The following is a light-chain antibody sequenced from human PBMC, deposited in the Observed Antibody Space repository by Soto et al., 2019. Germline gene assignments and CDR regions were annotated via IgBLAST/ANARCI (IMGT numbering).Light chain of an antibody. Sequence: EIVLTQSPGTLSLSPGERATLSCRASQSVSSSYLAWYQQKPGQAPRLLIYGASSRATGIPDTFSGSGSGTNFTLNISRLEPEDFPVYYCQQYGSSPQTYGQGTKVEIK. CDR2: GAS. J-gene: IGKJ1*01. CDR1: QSVSSSY. V-gene: IGKV3-20*01. CDR3: QQYGSSPQT.